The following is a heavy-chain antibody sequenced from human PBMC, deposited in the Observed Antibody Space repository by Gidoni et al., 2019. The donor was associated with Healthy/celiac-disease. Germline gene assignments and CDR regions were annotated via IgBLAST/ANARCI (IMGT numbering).Heavy chain of an antibody. V-gene: IGHV4-30-4*01. CDR1: GGSISSGDYY. D-gene: IGHD1-1*01. Sequence: QVQLQESGPGLVKPSQTLSLTCTVSGGSISSGDYYWSWIRQPPGKGLEWIGYIYYSGSTYYNPSLKSRVTISVDTSKNQFSLKLSSVTAADTAVYYCARGVLQLEQQYYYYYYMDVWGKGTTVTVSS. CDR2: IYYSGST. J-gene: IGHJ6*03. CDR3: ARGVLQLEQQYYYYYYMDV.